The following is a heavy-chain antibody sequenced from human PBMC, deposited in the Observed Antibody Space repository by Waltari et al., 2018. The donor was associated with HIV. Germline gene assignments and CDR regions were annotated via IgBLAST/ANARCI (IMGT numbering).Heavy chain of an antibody. V-gene: IGHV3-30*18. CDR2: ISYDESNK. D-gene: IGHD1-1*01. J-gene: IGHJ4*02. CDR1: GFSFSTYC. Sequence: QVQLVESGGGVVQPRRSLRLACAASGFSFSTYCTPWVRPAPGKGLEWLEVISYDESNKYYADSVKGRFTISRDNSKNTLYLQMNSLRAEDTAVYYCAKDKGGVTYIFDYWGQGTLVTVSS. CDR3: AKDKGGVTYIFDY.